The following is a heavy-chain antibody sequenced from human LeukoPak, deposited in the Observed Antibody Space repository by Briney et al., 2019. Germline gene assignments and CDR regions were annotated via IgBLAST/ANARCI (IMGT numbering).Heavy chain of an antibody. CDR2: IYYSGST. CDR1: GDSISGNY. CDR3: ARLGDGGNFRYFDY. J-gene: IGHJ4*02. Sequence: SETLSLTCTVSGDSISGNYWTWIRQPPGKGLEWVGYIYYSGSTNYNASLESRVTITVDTSKNQFSLKLSSVTAADTAVYYCARLGDGGNFRYFDYWGQGTLVTVSS. D-gene: IGHD5-24*01. V-gene: IGHV4-59*08.